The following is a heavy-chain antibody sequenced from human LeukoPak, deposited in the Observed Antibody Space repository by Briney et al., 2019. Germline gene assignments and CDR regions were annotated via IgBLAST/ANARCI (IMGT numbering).Heavy chain of an antibody. J-gene: IGHJ4*02. CDR2: ISAYNGNT. CDR1: GYTFTSYG. V-gene: IGHV1-18*01. D-gene: IGHD3-10*01. Sequence: GASVKVSCKASGYTFTSYGISWVRQAPGQGLEWMGWISAYNGNTNYAQKLQGRVTMTTDTSTSTANMELRSLRSDDTAVYYCARDQPYYYGSGSYLGYWGQGTLVTVSS. CDR3: ARDQPYYYGSGSYLGY.